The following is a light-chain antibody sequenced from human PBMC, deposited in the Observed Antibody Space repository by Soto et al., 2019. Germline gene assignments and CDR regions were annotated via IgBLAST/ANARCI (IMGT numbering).Light chain of an antibody. CDR2: AAS. CDR1: QSISSY. CDR3: RQSYSTQGT. Sequence: DIQMTQSPSSLSASVGDSVTITCRASQSISSYLNWYQQKPGKAPKLLIYAASSLQSGVPSRFSGSGSGTDFTLTISSLQPENFATYYCRQSYSTQGTFGQGTKVAIK. V-gene: IGKV1-39*01. J-gene: IGKJ1*01.